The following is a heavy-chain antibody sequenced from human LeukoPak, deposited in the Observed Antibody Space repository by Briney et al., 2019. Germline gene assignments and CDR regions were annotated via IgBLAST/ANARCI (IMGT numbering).Heavy chain of an antibody. Sequence: SQTLSLTCTVSGGSISSGDYYWSWIRQPPGKGLEWIGYIYYSGSTYYNPSLKSRVTISVDTSKNQFSLKLSSVTAADTAVYYCARERRAVAGTTDHNWFDPRGQGTLVTVSS. D-gene: IGHD6-19*01. J-gene: IGHJ5*02. CDR2: IYYSGST. V-gene: IGHV4-30-4*01. CDR1: GGSISSGDYY. CDR3: ARERRAVAGTTDHNWFDP.